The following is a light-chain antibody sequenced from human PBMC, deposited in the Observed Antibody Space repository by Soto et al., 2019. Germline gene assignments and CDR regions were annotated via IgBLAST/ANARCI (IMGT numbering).Light chain of an antibody. Sequence: IVLTQSPGTLSLSPGDRATLSCRASQSVSSSYLAWYQQKPGQAPRQLIYGASSRATGIPDRFSGSGSGTDFTLTITRLEPEDFAVYYCQHYRTSFGGGTRVEIK. CDR3: QHYRTS. CDR2: GAS. J-gene: IGKJ4*01. V-gene: IGKV3-20*01. CDR1: QSVSSSY.